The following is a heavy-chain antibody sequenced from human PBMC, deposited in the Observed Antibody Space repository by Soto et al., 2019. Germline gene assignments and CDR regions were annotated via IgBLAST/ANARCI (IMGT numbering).Heavy chain of an antibody. CDR3: ARLRLTGYFDY. CDR1: GFTFSDHY. J-gene: IGHJ4*02. CDR2: ISTSSSYT. V-gene: IGHV3-11*05. Sequence: QVQLVESGGGLVKPGGSLRLSCVASGFTFSDHYMTWIRQAPGKGLEGLSYISTSSSYTNYADYVKGRFTISRDNAMNSMYLQMNSLRAEDTAVYYCARLRLTGYFDYWGQGTLVTVSS.